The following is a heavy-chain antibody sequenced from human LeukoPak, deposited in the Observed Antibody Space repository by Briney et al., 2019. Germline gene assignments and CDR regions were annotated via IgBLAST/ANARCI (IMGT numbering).Heavy chain of an antibody. CDR3: ARVGGYYYYMDV. D-gene: IGHD3-10*01. V-gene: IGHV6-1*01. J-gene: IGHJ6*03. CDR2: TYYRSKWYN. CDR1: GDSVSSNSAA. Sequence: SQTLSLTCAISGDSVSSNSAAWNWIRQSPSRGLEWLGRTYYRSKWYNDYAVSVKSRITINPDTSKNQFSLKLSSVTAADTALYYCARVGGYYYYMDVWGKGTTVTISS.